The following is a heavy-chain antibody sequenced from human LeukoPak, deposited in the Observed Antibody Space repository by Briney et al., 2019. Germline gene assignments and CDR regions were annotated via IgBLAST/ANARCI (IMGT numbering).Heavy chain of an antibody. CDR3: ARDHYYGSGSYNY. CDR2: ITIGATDT. D-gene: IGHD3-10*01. J-gene: IGHJ4*02. CDR1: GFTFDNYA. V-gene: IGHV3-23*01. Sequence: GGSLRLSCAASGFTFDNYAMNWVRQAPGKGLEWVSAITIGATDTFYLDSVKGRFTISRDNSKNTLYLQMNSLRAEDTAVYYCARDHYYGSGSYNYWGQGTLVTVSS.